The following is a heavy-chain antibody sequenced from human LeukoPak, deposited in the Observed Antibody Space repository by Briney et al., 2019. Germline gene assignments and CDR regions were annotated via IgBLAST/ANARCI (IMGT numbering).Heavy chain of an antibody. V-gene: IGHV4-59*08. CDR3: ARHLPSTTGRSYFDY. J-gene: IGHJ4*02. CDR2: IYNSGST. CDR1: GGSISSYY. Sequence: PSETLSLTCTVSGGSISSYYWSWLRQPPGKGLECIGYIYNSGSTNYNPSLKSRVTISVDTSKNQFSLKLRSVTAADTAVYYCARHLPSTTGRSYFDYWGQGTMVTVSS. D-gene: IGHD1-1*01.